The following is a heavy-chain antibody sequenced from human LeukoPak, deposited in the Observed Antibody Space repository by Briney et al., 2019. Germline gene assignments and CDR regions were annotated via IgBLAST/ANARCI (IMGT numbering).Heavy chain of an antibody. CDR1: GFTFDDYA. CDR2: ISWSSGSI. V-gene: IGHV3-9*01. CDR3: AKDLAIHATPVAGTYVS. D-gene: IGHD6-19*01. Sequence: GGSLRLSCAASGFTFDDYAMHWVRQAPGKGLEWVSGISWSSGSIGYADSVKGRFTISRDNAKNSLYLQMNSLRAEDTALYYCAKDLAIHATPVAGTYVSWGQGTLVTVSS. J-gene: IGHJ5*02.